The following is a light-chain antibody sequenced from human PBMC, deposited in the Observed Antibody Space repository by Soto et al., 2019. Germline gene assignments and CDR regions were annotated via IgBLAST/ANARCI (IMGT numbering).Light chain of an antibody. Sequence: QSALTQPASVSGSPGQSITISCTGTSSDVGGYNYVSWYQQHPGKAPKLLIYDVTNRPSGVSNRFSGSKSGNTASLTISGVQAEDEADYNCSSYTSSSSPLVFGGGTKVTVL. CDR1: SSDVGGYNY. V-gene: IGLV2-14*01. J-gene: IGLJ3*02. CDR2: DVT. CDR3: SSYTSSSSPLV.